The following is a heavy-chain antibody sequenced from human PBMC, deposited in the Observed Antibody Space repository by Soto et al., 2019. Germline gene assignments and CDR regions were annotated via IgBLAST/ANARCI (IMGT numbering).Heavy chain of an antibody. CDR2: VYYSGST. CDR1: GGFISRHY. V-gene: IGHV4-59*11. Sequence: QVQLQESGPGLGKPLETLSLTCTVSGGFISRHYWPWIRQSPGKGLEWIGHVYYSGSTKYNPSLTSRLIISLETSKTQFSLRLSSVTAADTAVYYCAVMGGAYGSNNWLDPWGQGALVTVSS. CDR3: AVMGGAYGSNNWLDP. J-gene: IGHJ5*02. D-gene: IGHD4-17*01.